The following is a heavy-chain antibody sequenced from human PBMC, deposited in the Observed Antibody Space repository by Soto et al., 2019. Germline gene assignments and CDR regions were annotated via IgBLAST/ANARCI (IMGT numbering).Heavy chain of an antibody. CDR3: ARVPRYYYGSGSLGDV. V-gene: IGHV4-30-4*01. Sequence: KPSETLSLTCTVSGVSISSGDHYCSWIRQPPGKGLEWIGYIYYSGSTYYNPSLKSRVTISVETSKNQFSLKLTSVTAADTAVYYCARVPRYYYGSGSLGDVWGQGTTVTVSS. CDR2: IYYSGST. CDR1: GVSISSGDHY. D-gene: IGHD3-10*01. J-gene: IGHJ6*02.